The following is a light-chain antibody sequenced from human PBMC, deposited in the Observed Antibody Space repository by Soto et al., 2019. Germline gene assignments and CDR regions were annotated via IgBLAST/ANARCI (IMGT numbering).Light chain of an antibody. CDR2: EVN. Sequence: QSALTQPPSASGSPGQSVTISCTGTSSDIGGYNYVSWYQQRPGKAPKLVISEVNKRPSGVPDRFSGSKSGNTASLTVSGLQAEDEADYYCASWDDSLNGVVFGGGTKLTVL. J-gene: IGLJ2*01. CDR3: ASWDDSLNGVV. CDR1: SSDIGGYNY. V-gene: IGLV2-8*01.